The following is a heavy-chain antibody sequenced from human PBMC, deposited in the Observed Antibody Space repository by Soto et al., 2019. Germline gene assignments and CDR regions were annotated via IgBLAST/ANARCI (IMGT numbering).Heavy chain of an antibody. Sequence: SSETLSLTCAVSDGSFRGYFWSWIRQSPAKGLEWIGEINDSGNTYYNPSFKSRLTISVDTSTSQISLRLTSVTAADSAVYYCQGGDFWGQGTRVTVS. CDR2: INDSGNT. CDR1: DGSFRGYF. CDR3: QGGDF. V-gene: IGHV4-34*01. J-gene: IGHJ4*02. D-gene: IGHD3-16*01.